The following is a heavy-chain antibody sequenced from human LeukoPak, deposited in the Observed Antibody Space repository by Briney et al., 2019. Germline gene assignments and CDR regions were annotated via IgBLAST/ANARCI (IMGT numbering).Heavy chain of an antibody. CDR3: ARGYSMRLRPIPGY. J-gene: IGHJ4*02. D-gene: IGHD6-13*01. CDR1: GYTFSNYD. V-gene: IGHV1-8*02. CDR2: MNPNSGNT. Sequence: ASVKVSCKASGYTFSNYDINWVRQATGQGLEWMGWMNPNSGNTGYARKFQGRVTMTRNTSISTAYMELSSLRSEDTAVYYCARGYSMRLRPIPGYWGQGTLVTVSS.